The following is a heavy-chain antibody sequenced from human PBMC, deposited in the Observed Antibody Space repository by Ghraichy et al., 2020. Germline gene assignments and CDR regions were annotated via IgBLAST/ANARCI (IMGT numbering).Heavy chain of an antibody. V-gene: IGHV4-34*01. CDR3: ARRPSAVRGVIPYGMDV. CDR2: INHSGST. J-gene: IGHJ6*02. CDR1: GGSFSGYY. D-gene: IGHD3-10*01. Sequence: SETLSLTCAVYGGSFSGYYWSWIRQPPGKGLEWIGEINHSGSTNYNPSLKSRVTISVDTSKNQFSLKLSSVTAADTAVYYCARRPSAVRGVIPYGMDVWGQGTTVTVSS.